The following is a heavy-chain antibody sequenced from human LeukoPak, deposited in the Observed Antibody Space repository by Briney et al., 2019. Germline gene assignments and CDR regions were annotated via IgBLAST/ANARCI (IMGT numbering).Heavy chain of an antibody. CDR1: GFTFSTYS. CDR3: ARDYQYGYSTNWYHLAQIDY. V-gene: IGHV3-21*01. J-gene: IGHJ4*02. CDR2: ISSRSSYI. Sequence: PGGSLRLSCAASGFTFSTYSMNWVRQAPGKGLQWVSSISSRSSYIYYADSVKGRFTISRDNAKNSLYLQMNSLRAEDTAIYYCARDYQYGYSTNWYHLAQIDYWGQGTLVTVSS. D-gene: IGHD2/OR15-2a*01.